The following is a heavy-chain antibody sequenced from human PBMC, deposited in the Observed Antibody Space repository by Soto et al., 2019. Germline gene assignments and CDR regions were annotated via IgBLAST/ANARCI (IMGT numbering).Heavy chain of an antibody. CDR2: IYYSGST. CDR1: GGSISSGGYY. D-gene: IGHD1-20*01. J-gene: IGHJ6*02. V-gene: IGHV4-31*03. Sequence: SETLSLTCTVSGGSISSGGYYWSWIRQHPGKGLEWIGYIYYSGSTYYNPSLKSRVTISVDTSKNQFSLKLSSVTAADTAVYYCAREPSMTGTPGRGGVYYGMDVWGQGTTVTVSS. CDR3: AREPSMTGTPGRGGVYYGMDV.